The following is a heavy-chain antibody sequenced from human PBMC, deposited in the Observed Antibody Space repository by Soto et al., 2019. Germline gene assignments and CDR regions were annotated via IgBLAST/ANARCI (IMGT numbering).Heavy chain of an antibody. D-gene: IGHD3-22*01. V-gene: IGHV1-18*01. CDR2: ISAYNGNT. CDR1: GYTFTTYG. Sequence: GASVKVSCKASGYTFTTYGITWVRQAPGQGLEWMGWISAYNGNTNYAQKFQGRVTMTTDTSTSTAYMELRSLRSDDTAVYYCARDPPRDSSGYYPDSWGHGTLVTVPQ. J-gene: IGHJ5*01. CDR3: ARDPPRDSSGYYPDS.